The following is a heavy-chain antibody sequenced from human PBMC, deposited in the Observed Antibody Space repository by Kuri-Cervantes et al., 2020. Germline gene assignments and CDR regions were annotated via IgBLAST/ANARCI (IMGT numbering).Heavy chain of an antibody. J-gene: IGHJ4*02. V-gene: IGHV3-23*01. CDR3: AKDRTYLSAAGYFDY. CDR1: GFTFSSYA. Sequence: GESLKISCAASGFTFSSYAMSWVHQAPGKGLEWVSAISGSGGSTYYADSVKGRFTISRDNSKNTLYLQMNSLRAEDTAVYYCAKDRTYLSAAGYFDYWGQGTLVTVSS. D-gene: IGHD6-13*01. CDR2: ISGSGGST.